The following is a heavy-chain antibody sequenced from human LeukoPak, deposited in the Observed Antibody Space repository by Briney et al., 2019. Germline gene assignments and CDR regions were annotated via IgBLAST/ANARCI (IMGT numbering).Heavy chain of an antibody. D-gene: IGHD5-18*01. CDR1: GGSISSYY. J-gene: IGHJ5*02. V-gene: IGHV4-4*07. CDR3: ARDYVGYSYGHRGNNRFDP. CDR2: IYTSGST. Sequence: PSETLSLTCTVSGGSISSYYWSWIRQPAGKGLEWIGRIYTSGSTNYNPSLKSRVTMSVDTSKNQFSLKLSSVTAADTAVYYCARDYVGYSYGHRGNNRFDPWGQGTLVTVSS.